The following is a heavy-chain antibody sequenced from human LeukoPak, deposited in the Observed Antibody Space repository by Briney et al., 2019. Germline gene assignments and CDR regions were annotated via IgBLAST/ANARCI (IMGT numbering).Heavy chain of an antibody. Sequence: SETLSLTCTVSGVSISSSNSYWGWVRQPPGKGLEWIGSIYYSGNTYYNASLKSQVSISIDTSKNQFSLKLTSVTAADTAVYYCARQTGSGLFILPGGQGTLVTVSS. CDR1: GVSISSSNSY. J-gene: IGHJ4*02. CDR2: IYYSGNT. CDR3: ARQTGSGLFILP. D-gene: IGHD3/OR15-3a*01. V-gene: IGHV4-39*01.